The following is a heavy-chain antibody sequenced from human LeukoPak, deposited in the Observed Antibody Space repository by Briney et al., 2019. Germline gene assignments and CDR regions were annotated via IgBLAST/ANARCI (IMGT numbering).Heavy chain of an antibody. J-gene: IGHJ4*02. Sequence: SVKVSCKASGGTLSSYAISWVRQAPGQGLEWMGGIIPIFGTANYAQKFQGRVTITADESTSTAYMELSSLRSEDTAVYYCARVTMVRGVHDYWGQGTLVTVSS. CDR1: GGTLSSYA. V-gene: IGHV1-69*13. D-gene: IGHD3-10*01. CDR3: ARVTMVRGVHDY. CDR2: IIPIFGTA.